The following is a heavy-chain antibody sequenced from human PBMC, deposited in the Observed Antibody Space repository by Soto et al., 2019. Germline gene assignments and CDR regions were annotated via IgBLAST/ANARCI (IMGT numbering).Heavy chain of an antibody. J-gene: IGHJ6*02. D-gene: IGHD2-2*02. Sequence: GGSLRLSCAASGFTFSSYCMHWVRQAPGKGLEWVAFIWYHGSNKYDADSVKGRFTISRDNSKNTLYLQMNSLRAEDTAVYYCASDLAYCSSTGCYTKIPGMDFLGQGTPVTVSS. CDR1: GFTFSSYC. CDR2: IWYHGSNK. CDR3: ASDLAYCSSTGCYTKIPGMDF. V-gene: IGHV3-33*01.